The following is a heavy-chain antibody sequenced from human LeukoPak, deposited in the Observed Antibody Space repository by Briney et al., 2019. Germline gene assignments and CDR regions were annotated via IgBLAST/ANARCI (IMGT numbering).Heavy chain of an antibody. CDR1: GGSFSGYY. CDR3: ANELEGFDY. Sequence: ETLSLTCAVYGGSFSGYYWSWVRQAPGKGLEWVSAISGSGGSTYYADSVKGRFTISRDNSKNTLYLQMNSLRAEDTAVYYCANELEGFDYWGQGTLVTVSS. J-gene: IGHJ4*02. V-gene: IGHV3-23*01. D-gene: IGHD1-1*01. CDR2: ISGSGGST.